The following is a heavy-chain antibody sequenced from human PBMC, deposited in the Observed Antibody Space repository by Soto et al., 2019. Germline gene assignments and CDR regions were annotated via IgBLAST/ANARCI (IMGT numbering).Heavy chain of an antibody. CDR3: AGGFILRIGELSRRGGYYYCMDV. V-gene: IGHV4-34*01. CDR2: ISDSASI. J-gene: IGHJ6*03. Sequence: QGQLQQWGAGLLKPSGTLSLTCAVYGGSFSGYQWSWIRQTPGRGLEWIGEISDSASINYNPSLKNRATILVDTPTRQISLNLLSVSAAATAAYHCAGGFILRIGELSRRGGYYYCMDVWGKGTRVTVSS. CDR1: GGSFSGYQ. D-gene: IGHD3-10*01.